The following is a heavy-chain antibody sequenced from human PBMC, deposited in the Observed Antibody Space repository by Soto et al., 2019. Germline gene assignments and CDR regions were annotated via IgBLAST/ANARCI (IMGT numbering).Heavy chain of an antibody. CDR2: ISGSGDST. V-gene: IGHV3-23*01. CDR3: AKDFSGALWFGELFRFDY. Sequence: GGSLRLSCAASGFNFSNFAMSWVRQAPGKGLEWVSAISGSGDSTYYADSVKGRFTISRDNSKNTLYLQMNSLRAEDTAVYYCAKDFSGALWFGELFRFDYWGQGTLVTVSS. CDR1: GFNFSNFA. D-gene: IGHD3-10*01. J-gene: IGHJ4*02.